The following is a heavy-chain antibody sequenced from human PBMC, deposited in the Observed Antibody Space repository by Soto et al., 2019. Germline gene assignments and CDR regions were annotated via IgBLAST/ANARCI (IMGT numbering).Heavy chain of an antibody. CDR1: GGSISSSSYY. CDR2: IYYSGST. D-gene: IGHD3-10*01. J-gene: IGHJ6*02. V-gene: IGHV4-39*01. CDR3: ARLLYGSGSYNSYGMDV. Sequence: SETLSLTCTVSGGSISSSSYYWGWIRQPPGKGLEWIGSIYYSGSTYYNPSLKSRVTISVDTSKNQFSPKLSSVTAADTAVYYCARLLYGSGSYNSYGMDVWGQGTTVTVSS.